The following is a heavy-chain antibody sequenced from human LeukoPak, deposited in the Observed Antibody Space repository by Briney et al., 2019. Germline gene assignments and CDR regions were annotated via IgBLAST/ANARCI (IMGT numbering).Heavy chain of an antibody. CDR2: IYSGGST. J-gene: IGHJ3*02. Sequence: PGGSLRLSCAASGFTVSSNYTSWVRQAPGKGLEWVSVIYSGGSTYYADSVKGRFTISRDNSKNTLYLQMKSLRAEDTAVYYCARVRYSRGAFDIWGQGTMVTVSS. CDR3: ARVRYSRGAFDI. CDR1: GFTVSSNY. D-gene: IGHD1-26*01. V-gene: IGHV3-66*01.